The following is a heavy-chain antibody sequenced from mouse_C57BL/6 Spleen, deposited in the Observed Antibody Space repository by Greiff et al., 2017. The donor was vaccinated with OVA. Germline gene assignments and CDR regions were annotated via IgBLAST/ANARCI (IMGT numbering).Heavy chain of an antibody. D-gene: IGHD1-1*01. V-gene: IGHV1-54*01. J-gene: IGHJ1*03. CDR3: ARSGDYGSSLLVFDV. CDR2: INPGSGGT. Sequence: QVQLQQSGAELVRPGPSVKVSCKASGYAFTNYLIEWVKQRPGQGLEWIGVINPGSGGTNYNEKFKGKATLTADKSSSTAYMQLSSLTSEDSAVYFCARSGDYGSSLLVFDVWGTGTTVTVSS. CDR1: GYAFTNYL.